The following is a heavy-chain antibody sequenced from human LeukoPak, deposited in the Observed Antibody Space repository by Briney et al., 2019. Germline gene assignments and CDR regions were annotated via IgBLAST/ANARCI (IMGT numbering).Heavy chain of an antibody. CDR3: ARGPHQQWPPMQY. CDR1: GGSVSGYH. J-gene: IGHJ4*02. Sequence: PSETLSLTCAVYGGSVSGYHWTWIRQPPGKGLEYIGEINDSGSSIYNPSLKNRVTISVDTSKKQISVNLTPVTAADTGVYYCARGPHQQWPPMQYWGQGSLVTVSS. CDR2: INDSGSS. D-gene: IGHD6-19*01. V-gene: IGHV4-34*01.